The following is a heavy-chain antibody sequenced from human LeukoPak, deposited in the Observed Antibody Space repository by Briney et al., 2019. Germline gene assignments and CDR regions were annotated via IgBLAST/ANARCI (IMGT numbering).Heavy chain of an antibody. Sequence: PSETLSLTCTVSGDSISSYYWSWIRQSAERGREWFGRQYTSGNTNYNPSLKGRVTMSVDKSKNQFSLNLSSVTAADTAVYYCASDLPMVRGVIIPLIYWGQGILVTVSS. J-gene: IGHJ4*02. V-gene: IGHV4-4*07. CDR1: GDSISSYY. CDR2: QYTSGNT. CDR3: ASDLPMVRGVIIPLIY. D-gene: IGHD3-10*01.